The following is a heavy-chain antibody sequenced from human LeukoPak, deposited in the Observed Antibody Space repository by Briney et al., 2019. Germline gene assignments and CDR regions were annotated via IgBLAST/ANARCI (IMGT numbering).Heavy chain of an antibody. CDR3: ARDHSSSWYDL. V-gene: IGHV1-8*01. CDR1: GSTFTSYD. Sequence: ASVTVSFTSSGSTFTSYDIDWGRQGPGQGHGWVGWMNPNSGNTGYAQKFQGRVTMTRNTSISTAYLELSSLRSEDTAVYYCARDHSSSWYDLWGQGTLVTVSS. D-gene: IGHD6-13*01. J-gene: IGHJ5*02. CDR2: MNPNSGNT.